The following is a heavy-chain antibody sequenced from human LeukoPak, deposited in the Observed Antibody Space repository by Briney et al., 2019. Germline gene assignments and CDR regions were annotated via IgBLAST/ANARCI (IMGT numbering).Heavy chain of an antibody. J-gene: IGHJ4*02. CDR2: IRNKANSYGT. CDR3: TGVRLGAATRYFDY. CDR1: GFTFSDHY. V-gene: IGHV3-72*01. D-gene: IGHD1-26*01. Sequence: GGSLRLSCAASGFTFSDHYMDWVRLPPGKGLEWVGRIRNKANSYGTEYAASVKDRFTISRDDSKSSLYLQMNSLRSEDTALYYCTGVRLGAATRYFDYWGQGTLVTVSS.